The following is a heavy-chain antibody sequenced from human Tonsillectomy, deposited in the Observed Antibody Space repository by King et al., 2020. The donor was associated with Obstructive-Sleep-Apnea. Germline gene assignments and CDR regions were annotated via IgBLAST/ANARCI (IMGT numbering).Heavy chain of an antibody. J-gene: IGHJ4*02. CDR2: IRYDGSNK. CDR1: GFTFSNYG. CDR3: ARGSYSSGWEGDY. V-gene: IGHV3-30*02. D-gene: IGHD6-19*01. Sequence: VQLVESGGGVVQPGRSLRLSCAASGFTFSNYGMHWVRQAPGKGLEWVAFIRYDGSNKYYGDSVKGRFTIPRDNSKNTQYLQMNSLRPEDTAVYYCARGSYSSGWEGDYWGQGPLVIVSS.